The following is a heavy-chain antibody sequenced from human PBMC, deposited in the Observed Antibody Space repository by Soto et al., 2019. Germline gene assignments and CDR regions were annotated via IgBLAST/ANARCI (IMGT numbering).Heavy chain of an antibody. J-gene: IGHJ1*01. CDR2: ISSSSRHI. CDR1: GFTFSSYS. D-gene: IGHD1-26*01. V-gene: IGHV3-21*01. Sequence: EVQLVESGGGLVKPGGSLTLSCAASGFTFSSYSMNWVRQAPGKGLEWVSSISSSSRHIYYADSLKGRFTISRDNAKNSLYLQMNSLRAEDTAMYFCARDPSDLWEPDQYFPHWGQGTLVAVSS. CDR3: ARDPSDLWEPDQYFPH.